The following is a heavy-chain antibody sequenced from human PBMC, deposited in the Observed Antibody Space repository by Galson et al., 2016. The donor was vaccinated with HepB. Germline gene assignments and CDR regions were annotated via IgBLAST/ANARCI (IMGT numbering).Heavy chain of an antibody. CDR2: IFHSGTT. CDR3: ARVPPLLGYFDY. D-gene: IGHD2-8*02. J-gene: IGHJ4*02. CDR1: GGSISSSNW. Sequence: EILSLTCTVSGGSISSSNWWSWVRQPPGKGLEWIGEIFHSGTTNYNPSLKSRVTISVDKPKNQFSLKLSSVTAADTAVYYCARVPPLLGYFDYWGQGTLVTVSS. V-gene: IGHV4-4*02.